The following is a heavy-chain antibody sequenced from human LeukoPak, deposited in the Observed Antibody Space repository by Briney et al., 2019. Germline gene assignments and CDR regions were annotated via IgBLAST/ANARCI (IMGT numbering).Heavy chain of an antibody. V-gene: IGHV4-59*01. Sequence: SETLSLTCTVSGGSISSYYRSWVRQPPGKGLEWIGYIYYSGSTNYNPSLKSRVTISVDTSKNQFSLKLSSVTAADTAVYYCARGMLFRAFDIWGQGTVVTVSS. CDR1: GGSISSYY. CDR2: IYYSGST. J-gene: IGHJ3*02. D-gene: IGHD2-21*01. CDR3: ARGMLFRAFDI.